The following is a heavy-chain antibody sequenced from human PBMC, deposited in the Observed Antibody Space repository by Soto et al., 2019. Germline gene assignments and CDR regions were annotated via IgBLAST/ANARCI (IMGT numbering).Heavy chain of an antibody. J-gene: IGHJ6*02. CDR3: ARVVTPVDYGMDV. D-gene: IGHD2-15*01. CDR2: IKQDGSEK. V-gene: IGHV3-7*03. Sequence: EVQLVESGGGLVQPGGSLRLSCVVSGFTFSSYWMTWVRQVPGKGLEWVANIKQDGSEKYYVDSVKGRFTISRDNAKNSLYLQMNSLRAEDTAVYYCARVVTPVDYGMDVWGQGTTVTDSS. CDR1: GFTFSSYW.